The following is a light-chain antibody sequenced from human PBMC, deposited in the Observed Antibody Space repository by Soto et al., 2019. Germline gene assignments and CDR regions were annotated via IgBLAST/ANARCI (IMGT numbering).Light chain of an antibody. V-gene: IGLV1-40*01. Sequence: QSVLTHPPSVSGSPVRSFTISCTWISSNIGADFDVYWYQQLPGAAPKLLIYVNTNRPSGVPDRFSGSKSGTSASLAITGLQAEDQADYYCKSYDRSMNAVFGNGTXV. J-gene: IGLJ1*01. CDR2: VNT. CDR1: SSNIGADFD. CDR3: KSYDRSMNAV.